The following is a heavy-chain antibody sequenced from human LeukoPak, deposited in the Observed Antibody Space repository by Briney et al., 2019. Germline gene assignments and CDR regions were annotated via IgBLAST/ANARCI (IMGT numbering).Heavy chain of an antibody. CDR2: ISSSGSTI. CDR1: GVTFSHYY. J-gene: IGHJ4*02. V-gene: IGHV3-11*01. D-gene: IGHD5-24*01. Sequence: GGSLRLSCAASGVTFSHYYMSWIRQAPGKGLEWVSYISSSGSTIYYADSVKGRFTITRDNAKNSLYLQMNSLRAEDTAVYYCASLANGYNFDYWGQGTLVTVSS. CDR3: ASLANGYNFDY.